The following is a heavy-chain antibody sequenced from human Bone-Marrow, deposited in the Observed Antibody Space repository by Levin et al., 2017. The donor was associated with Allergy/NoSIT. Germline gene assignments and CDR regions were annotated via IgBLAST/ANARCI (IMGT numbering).Heavy chain of an antibody. CDR1: GFTFSSYS. J-gene: IGHJ4*02. D-gene: IGHD3-22*01. CDR2: ISSSSSYI. CDR3: ARDQDFYDSSGYWAY. Sequence: GESLKISCAASGFTFSSYSMNWVRQAPGKGLEWVSSISSSSSYIYYADSVKGRFTISRDNAKNSLYLQMNSLRAEDTAVYYCARDQDFYDSSGYWAYWGQGTLVTVSS. V-gene: IGHV3-21*01.